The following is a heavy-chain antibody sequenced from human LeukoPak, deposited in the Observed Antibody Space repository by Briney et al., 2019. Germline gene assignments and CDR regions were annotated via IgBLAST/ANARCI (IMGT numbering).Heavy chain of an antibody. Sequence: PGGSLRLSCAASGFIFSSYSMSWVRQAPGKGLEWVSVITGSGGNTYYADSVKGRFTISKDNSKNTVYLQMNSLRAEDTAVYYCLRDLNWSLDQWGQGTLVTVSS. J-gene: IGHJ4*02. D-gene: IGHD1-20*01. CDR2: ITGSGGNT. CDR1: GFIFSSYS. CDR3: LRDLNWSLDQ. V-gene: IGHV3-23*01.